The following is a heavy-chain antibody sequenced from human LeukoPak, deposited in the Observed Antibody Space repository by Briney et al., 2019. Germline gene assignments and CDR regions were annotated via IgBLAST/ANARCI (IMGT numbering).Heavy chain of an antibody. CDR1: GFTFNNYA. J-gene: IGHJ4*02. D-gene: IGHD1-1*01. Sequence: QPGGFLRLSCAASGFTFNNYAMNWVRQAPGKGLEWISYISNSGTTIYYADSVKGRFTISRDTAMKSLYLQMSSLRAEDTAVYYCARDQDWMFDYWGQGILVTVSS. CDR2: ISNSGTTI. CDR3: ARDQDWMFDY. V-gene: IGHV3-48*01.